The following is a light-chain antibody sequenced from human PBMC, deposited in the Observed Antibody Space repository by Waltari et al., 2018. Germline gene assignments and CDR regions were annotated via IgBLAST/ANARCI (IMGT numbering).Light chain of an antibody. J-gene: IGKJ3*01. CDR3: QQYFDTPS. Sequence: DIVMTQSPDSLAVSLGERATIKCKSGHSLLYRANNKNYLAWYQQKPGQPPKRLIYWASTRDSGVPDRFSGSGSGTDFTLTISSLQAADVAVYYCQQYFDTPSFGPGTKVEIK. CDR1: HSLLYRANNKNY. CDR2: WAS. V-gene: IGKV4-1*01.